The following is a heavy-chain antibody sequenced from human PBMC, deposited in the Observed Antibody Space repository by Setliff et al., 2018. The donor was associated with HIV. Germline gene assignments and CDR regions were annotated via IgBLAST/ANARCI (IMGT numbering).Heavy chain of an antibody. CDR3: ARCGGTSSPIDYHYYIDV. J-gene: IGHJ6*03. V-gene: IGHV4-39*01. CDR1: GDSISSSIYY. Sequence: SETLSLTCTVSGDSISSSIYYWGWVRQPPGKGLEWSGGIYYTGSPFYNPSLKSRVTISVDTSNNQFSLKLSSVTAADTAVYYCARCGGTSSPIDYHYYIDVWGKGTTVTVS. CDR2: IYYTGSP. D-gene: IGHD6-6*01.